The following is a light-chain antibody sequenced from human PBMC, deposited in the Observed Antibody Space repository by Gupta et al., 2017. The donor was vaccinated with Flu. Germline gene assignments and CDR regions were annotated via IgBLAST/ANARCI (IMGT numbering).Light chain of an antibody. J-gene: IGKJ4*01. CDR2: AAS. CDR3: QQTDNTPLT. CDR1: QTVARY. V-gene: IGKV1-39*01. Sequence: DIQLTQSPSSLSASIGDRVTITCRTSQTVARYLNWYQQKPGKAPKLLIYAASTLQTGVPSRFSGSGSGTDFTLSISSLQPEDFAIYFCQQTDNTPLTFGGGTSLDIK.